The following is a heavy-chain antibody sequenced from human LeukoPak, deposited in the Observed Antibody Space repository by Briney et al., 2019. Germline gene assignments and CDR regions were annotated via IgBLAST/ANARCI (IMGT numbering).Heavy chain of an antibody. D-gene: IGHD1-14*01. CDR1: GYVFGDHG. Sequence: GGSLRLSCAASGYVFGDHGMHWVRQAPGKGLEWVAVISYDGSNKYYADSVKGRFTISSDNSKNTLYLQMNSLRAEDTAVYYCARDGATTRDAFDIWGQGTMATVSS. V-gene: IGHV3-30*19. CDR2: ISYDGSNK. CDR3: ARDGATTRDAFDI. J-gene: IGHJ3*02.